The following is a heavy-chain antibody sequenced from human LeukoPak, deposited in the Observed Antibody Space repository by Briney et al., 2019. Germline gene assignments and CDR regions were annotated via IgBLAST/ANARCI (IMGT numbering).Heavy chain of an antibody. CDR2: ISSSSSYI. V-gene: IGHV3-21*01. CDR3: ARGFSGYDYFDY. Sequence: PGGSLRLSCAASGFTFSSYSMNWVRQAPGKGLEWVSSISSSSSYIYYADSVKGRFTISRDNAKTSLYLQMNSLRAEDTAVYYCARGFSGYDYFDYWGQGTLVTVSS. J-gene: IGHJ4*02. CDR1: GFTFSSYS. D-gene: IGHD5-12*01.